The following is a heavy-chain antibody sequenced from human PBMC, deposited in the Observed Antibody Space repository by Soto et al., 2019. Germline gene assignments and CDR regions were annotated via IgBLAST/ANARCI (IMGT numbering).Heavy chain of an antibody. D-gene: IGHD3-10*01. CDR1: SGSISSGGYY. CDR3: ARDFGYYGSGRLSYGMGV. CDR2: IYYSGST. Sequence: PSETLSLTCTVSSGSISSGGYYWSWIRQHPGKGLEWIGYIYYSGSTYYNPSLKSRVTISVDTSKNQFSLKLSSVTAADTAVYYCARDFGYYGSGRLSYGMGVWGQGTTVTVSS. J-gene: IGHJ6*02. V-gene: IGHV4-31*03.